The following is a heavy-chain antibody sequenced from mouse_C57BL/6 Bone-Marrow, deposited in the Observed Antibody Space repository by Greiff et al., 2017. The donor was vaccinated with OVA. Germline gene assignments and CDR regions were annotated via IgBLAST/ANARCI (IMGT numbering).Heavy chain of an antibody. CDR2: IDPENGDT. CDR1: GFNIKDDY. Sequence: EVQLQQSGAELVRPGASVKLSCTASGFNIKDDYMHWVKQRPEQGLEWIGWIDPENGDTEYASKFQGKATITAYTSSNTAYLQLSSLTSEDTAVYYCTTELERFDYWGQGTTLTVSS. CDR3: TTELERFDY. D-gene: IGHD4-1*01. V-gene: IGHV14-4*01. J-gene: IGHJ2*01.